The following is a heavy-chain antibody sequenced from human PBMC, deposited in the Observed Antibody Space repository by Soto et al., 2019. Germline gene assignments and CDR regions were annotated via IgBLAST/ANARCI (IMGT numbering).Heavy chain of an antibody. CDR1: GFTFGDYA. V-gene: IGHV3-49*03. CDR2: IRSKAYGGTT. D-gene: IGHD3-10*01. Sequence: EVQLVESGGGLVQPGRSLRLSCIASGFTFGDYAMSWFRQAPGKGLEWVGFIRSKAYGGTTEYAASVKGRFTISRDDSKSIAYLQMNSLKTEDTAVYYCTRGAGGSGTPLGWFDPWGQGTLVTVSS. J-gene: IGHJ5*02. CDR3: TRGAGGSGTPLGWFDP.